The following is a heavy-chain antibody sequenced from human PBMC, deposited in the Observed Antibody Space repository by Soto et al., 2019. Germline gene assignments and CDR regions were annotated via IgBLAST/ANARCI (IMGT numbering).Heavy chain of an antibody. CDR2: IIPMYGTT. CDR3: ARIGTLDWIDDY. J-gene: IGHJ4*02. Sequence: QVQLVQSGAEVKKPGSSVKVSCKASGGTFRSYVTSWVRQAPGQGLEWLGGIIPMYGTTYYAQTFQGRVTIRADESTITAFMELRSLRSEDTAVYYCARIGTLDWIDDYWGQGTLVTVSS. CDR1: GGTFRSYV. V-gene: IGHV1-69*12. D-gene: IGHD1-1*01.